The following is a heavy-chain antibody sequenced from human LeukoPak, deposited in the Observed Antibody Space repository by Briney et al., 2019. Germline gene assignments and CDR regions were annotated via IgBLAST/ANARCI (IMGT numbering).Heavy chain of an antibody. V-gene: IGHV4-4*07. CDR3: ARETAHYDSSGYYRGYFDY. Sequence: SETLSLTCTVSGGSISSYYWSWIRQPAGKGLEWIGRIYTSGSTNYNPSLKSRVTMPVDTSKNQFSLKLSSVTAADTAVYYCARETAHYDSSGYYRGYFDYWGQGTLVTVSS. CDR2: IYTSGST. J-gene: IGHJ4*02. D-gene: IGHD3-22*01. CDR1: GGSISSYY.